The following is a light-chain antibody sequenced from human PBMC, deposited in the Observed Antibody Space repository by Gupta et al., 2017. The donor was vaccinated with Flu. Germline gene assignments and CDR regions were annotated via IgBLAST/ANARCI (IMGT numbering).Light chain of an antibody. CDR3: SSDTSSYTFV. CDR2: AAS. J-gene: IGLJ1*01. V-gene: IGLV2-18*02. Sequence: QSSLTQPPSVSASPGHSLTISCTDSSFDVGTYNRVSWYQQSPGTVTNLMFYAASKRPSVVPDRSSGSKSGNTASLTIAGLQGEDDAYYYCSSDTSSYTFVFGTGTKVTVL. CDR1: SFDVGTYNR.